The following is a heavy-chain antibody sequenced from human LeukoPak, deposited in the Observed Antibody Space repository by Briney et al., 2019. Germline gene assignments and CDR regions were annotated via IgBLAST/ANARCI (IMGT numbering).Heavy chain of an antibody. J-gene: IGHJ6*02. V-gene: IGHV3-43*01. CDR3: AKDMGCSSTSCYHYYYGMDV. Sequence: QSGGPLRLSCAASGFTFDDYTMHWVRQAPGKGLEWVSLISWDGGSTYYADSVKGRFTISRDNSKNSLYLQMNSLRTEDTALYYCAKDMGCSSTSCYHYYYGMDVWGQGTTVTVSS. CDR2: ISWDGGST. D-gene: IGHD2-2*01. CDR1: GFTFDDYT.